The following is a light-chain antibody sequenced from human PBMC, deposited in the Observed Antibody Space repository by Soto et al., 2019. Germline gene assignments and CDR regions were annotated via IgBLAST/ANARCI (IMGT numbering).Light chain of an antibody. CDR2: EVS. V-gene: IGLV2-14*01. Sequence: QSALTQPASVSGSPGQSITISCTGTSSDVGGYNYVSWYQLHPDKAPKLMVYEVSNRPSGVSNRFSGSKSGNTASLIISGLQAEDDADYYCGSYTSSSTPYVFGTGTKVTVL. CDR1: SSDVGGYNY. CDR3: GSYTSSSTPYV. J-gene: IGLJ1*01.